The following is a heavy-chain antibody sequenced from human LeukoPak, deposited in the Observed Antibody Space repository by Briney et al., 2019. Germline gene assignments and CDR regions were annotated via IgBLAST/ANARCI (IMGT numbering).Heavy chain of an antibody. CDR3: ARGVAYDY. V-gene: IGHV4-34*01. CDR1: GGSFSGYY. Sequence: PSETLSLTCAVYGGSFSGYYWSWIRQPPGKGLEWIGEINHSGSTYYNPSLKSRVTISVDTSKNQFSLKLSSVTAADTAVYYCARGVAYDYWGQGSLVTVSS. J-gene: IGHJ4*02. CDR2: INHSGST.